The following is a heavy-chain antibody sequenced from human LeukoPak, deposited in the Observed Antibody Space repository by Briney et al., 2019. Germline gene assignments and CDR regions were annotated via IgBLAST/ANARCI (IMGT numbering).Heavy chain of an antibody. J-gene: IGHJ4*02. CDR3: ATARVSSSTPDSDY. D-gene: IGHD6-6*01. CDR2: IYPGDSDT. V-gene: IGHV5-51*01. Sequence: LGESLKISCKASGYSFTNYWIGWVRQIPRKGLEWMGIIYPGDSDTRYSPSFQGQVTISADKSISTAYLQWSSLKASDTAMYYRATARVSSSTPDSDYWGQGTLVTVSS. CDR1: GYSFTNYW.